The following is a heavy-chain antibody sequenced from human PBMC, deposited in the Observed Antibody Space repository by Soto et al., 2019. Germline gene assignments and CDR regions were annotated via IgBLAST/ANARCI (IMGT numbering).Heavy chain of an antibody. Sequence: EVQVLESGGGLIQPGGSLRLSCAFSGLTFSRYAASWVRQAPGKGLEWVSGIDTSGHNTYYADFVKGRFTISRDNSNNTLFLHMNNLRAEDTAVYYYAKAVGQYLYFFNNWGQGILVTVSS. CDR1: GLTFSRYA. CDR2: IDTSGHNT. D-gene: IGHD3-9*01. J-gene: IGHJ4*02. CDR3: AKAVGQYLYFFNN. V-gene: IGHV3-23*01.